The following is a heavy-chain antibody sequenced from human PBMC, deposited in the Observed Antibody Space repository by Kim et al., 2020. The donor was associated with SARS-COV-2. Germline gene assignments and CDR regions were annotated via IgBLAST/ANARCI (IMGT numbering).Heavy chain of an antibody. Sequence: RVTISVDTSKNQFSLKLSSVTAADTAVYYCARVHRIRSYRYSHYYYGMDVWGQGTTVTVSS. D-gene: IGHD3-16*02. CDR3: ARVHRIRSYRYSHYYYGMDV. J-gene: IGHJ6*02. V-gene: IGHV4-34*01.